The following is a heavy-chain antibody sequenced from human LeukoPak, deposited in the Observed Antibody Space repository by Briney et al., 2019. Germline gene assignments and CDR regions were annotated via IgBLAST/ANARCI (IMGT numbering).Heavy chain of an antibody. V-gene: IGHV1-18*01. D-gene: IGHD4-23*01. J-gene: IGHJ4*02. CDR3: ARQILAPTTVVTPGVRYIDY. Sequence: ASVKVSCKASGYTFTSYGISWVRQAPGQGLEWMGWISAYNGNTNYAQKLQGRVTMTTDTSTSTAYMELRSLRSDDTAVYYCARQILAPTTVVTPGVRYIDYWGQGTLVTVSS. CDR2: ISAYNGNT. CDR1: GYTFTSYG.